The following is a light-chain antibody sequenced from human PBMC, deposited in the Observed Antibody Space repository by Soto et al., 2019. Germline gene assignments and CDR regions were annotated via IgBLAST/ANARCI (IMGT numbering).Light chain of an antibody. J-gene: IGKJ1*01. V-gene: IGKV3-15*01. CDR2: GAA. CDR1: ENVLSY. Sequence: ETVMTQSPATLSVSPGERATLSCRASENVLSYLAWYQQKPGQPPRLLISGAATRATDIPARFSGSGSGTEFTLTISSLQSEDSAVYYCLQYYNWPRTCGQGTKVDIK. CDR3: LQYYNWPRT.